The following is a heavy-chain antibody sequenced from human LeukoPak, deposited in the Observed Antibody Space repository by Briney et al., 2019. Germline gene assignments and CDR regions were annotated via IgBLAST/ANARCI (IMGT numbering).Heavy chain of an antibody. D-gene: IGHD6-13*01. CDR2: ISGSGGTT. CDR1: GFTFTSYA. V-gene: IGHV3-23*01. J-gene: IGHJ5*02. CDR3: AKHGGYSPSGWFDP. Sequence: PGGSLRLSCAASGFTFTSYAMSWVRQAPGKGLEWVSAISGSGGTTYYADSVKGRFTISRDSSKNTLYLQMNSLRAEDTAVYYCAKHGGYSPSGWFDPWGQGTLVTVSS.